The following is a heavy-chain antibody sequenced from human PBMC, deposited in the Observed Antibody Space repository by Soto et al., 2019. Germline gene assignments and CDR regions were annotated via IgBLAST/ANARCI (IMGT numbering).Heavy chain of an antibody. CDR2: IYTSGST. CDR1: GGSISSYY. V-gene: IGHV4-4*07. CDR3: ARVKQWLPKDYYGMDV. Sequence: PSETLSLTCTVSGGSISSYYWSWIRQPAGKGLEWIGRIYTSGSTNYNPSLKSRVTMSVDTSKNQFSLKLSSVTAADTAVYYCARVKQWLPKDYYGMDVWGQGTTVTVSS. D-gene: IGHD6-19*01. J-gene: IGHJ6*02.